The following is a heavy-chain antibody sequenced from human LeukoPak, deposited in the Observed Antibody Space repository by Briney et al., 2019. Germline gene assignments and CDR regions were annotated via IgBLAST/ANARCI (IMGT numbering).Heavy chain of an antibody. Sequence: GGSLSLSCAASGFTFSSYWMSWVRQAPGKGLEWVANIKQDGSEKYYVDSVKGRFTISRDNAKNMLYLQMNSLRAEDMAVYYCARGRGLGELAVASFDSWGQGILVTVSS. D-gene: IGHD6-19*01. CDR1: GFTFSSYW. V-gene: IGHV3-7*01. CDR3: ARGRGLGELAVASFDS. CDR2: IKQDGSEK. J-gene: IGHJ4*02.